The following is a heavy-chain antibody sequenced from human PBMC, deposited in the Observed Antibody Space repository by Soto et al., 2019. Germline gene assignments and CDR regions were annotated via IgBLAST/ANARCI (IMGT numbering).Heavy chain of an antibody. CDR2: VSSDGSGK. CDR3: PKDKARLQNYYPF. J-gene: IGHJ1*01. CDR1: GFTFSSFG. D-gene: IGHD3-22*01. V-gene: IGHV3-30*18. Sequence: QPGWSLRLSCSASGFTFSSFGMHWLRQAPGKGLEWVAVVSSDGSGKFYVDSVKGRFIISRDNSKNTLYLEMNNLRVDDTAVYFCPKDKARLQNYYPFWDQGTLVTVSS.